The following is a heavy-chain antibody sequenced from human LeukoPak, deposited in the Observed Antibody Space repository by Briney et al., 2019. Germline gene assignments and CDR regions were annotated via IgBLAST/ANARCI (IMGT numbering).Heavy chain of an antibody. D-gene: IGHD3-10*01. J-gene: IGHJ4*02. CDR2: INSDGSST. CDR3: ARFHASGN. Sequence: GGSLRPSCAASGFTFSSYWMHWVRQAPGKGPVWVSRINSDGSSTTYADSVKGRFTISRDNAKNTLYLQMNSLRAEDTAVYYCARFHASGNWGQGTLVTVSS. CDR1: GFTFSSYW. V-gene: IGHV3-74*01.